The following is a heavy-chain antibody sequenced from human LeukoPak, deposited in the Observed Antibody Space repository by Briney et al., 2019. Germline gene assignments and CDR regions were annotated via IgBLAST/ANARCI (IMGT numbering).Heavy chain of an antibody. J-gene: IGHJ4*02. Sequence: GASVKVSCKASGYTFTGYYMHWVRQAPGKGLEWMGGFDPEDGETIYAQKFQGRVTMTEDTSTDTAYMELSSLRSEDTAVYYCATDHSLRWYTLDYWGQGTLVTVSS. CDR2: FDPEDGET. CDR1: GYTFTGYY. V-gene: IGHV1-24*01. D-gene: IGHD4-23*01. CDR3: ATDHSLRWYTLDY.